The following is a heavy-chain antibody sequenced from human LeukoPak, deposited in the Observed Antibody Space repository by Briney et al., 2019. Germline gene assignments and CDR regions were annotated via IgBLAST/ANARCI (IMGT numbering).Heavy chain of an antibody. CDR2: ISGTAENT. CDR1: GFIFSSYP. CDR3: ANQRGGF. J-gene: IGHJ4*02. Sequence: GGSLRLSCAASGFIFSSYPMSWVRQAPGKGLEWVSAISGTAENTYYADSMKGRFSISRDKSRNTVHLQMNSLRPEDTAVYYCANQRGGFWGQGTLVTVSS. D-gene: IGHD3-10*01. V-gene: IGHV3-23*01.